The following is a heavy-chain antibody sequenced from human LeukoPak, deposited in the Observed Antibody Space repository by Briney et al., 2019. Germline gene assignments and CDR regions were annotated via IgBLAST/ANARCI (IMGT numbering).Heavy chain of an antibody. Sequence: GRSLRLSCAASGFTFSSYGMHWVRQAPGKGLEWVAVISYDGSNKYYADSVKGRFTISRDNSKNTLYLQMNSLRAEDTAVYYCARGRYDFWSGYSNYYYYYGMDVWGQGTTVTVSS. D-gene: IGHD3-3*01. CDR3: ARGRYDFWSGYSNYYYYYGMDV. J-gene: IGHJ6*02. CDR1: GFTFSSYG. CDR2: ISYDGSNK. V-gene: IGHV3-30*03.